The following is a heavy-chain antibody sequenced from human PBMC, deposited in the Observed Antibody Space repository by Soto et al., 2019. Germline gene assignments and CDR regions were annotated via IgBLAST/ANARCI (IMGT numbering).Heavy chain of an antibody. CDR2: INHSGST. CDR1: GGSFSGYY. CDR3: ARLASGWQYYYFDF. Sequence: SETLSLTCAVYGGSFSGYYWSWIRQPPGKGLEWIGEINHSGSTNYNPSLTRRATLSVDTSKNQVSLKLTSVTAADTAVYYCARLASGWQYYYFDFWGRGTPVTVSS. V-gene: IGHV4-34*01. J-gene: IGHJ2*01. D-gene: IGHD6-19*01.